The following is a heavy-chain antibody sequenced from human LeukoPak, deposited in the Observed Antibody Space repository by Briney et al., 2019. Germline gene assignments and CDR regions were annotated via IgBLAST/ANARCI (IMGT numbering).Heavy chain of an antibody. Sequence: PGGSLRLSCAASEFTFSSYAMSWVRQAPGKGLEWVSAISGSGGSTYYADSVRGRFTISRDNSKNTLYLQMNSLRAEDTAVYYCAKDLGYLTPWDYWGQGTLVTVSS. D-gene: IGHD3-16*01. CDR3: AKDLGYLTPWDY. CDR2: ISGSGGST. CDR1: EFTFSSYA. J-gene: IGHJ4*02. V-gene: IGHV3-23*01.